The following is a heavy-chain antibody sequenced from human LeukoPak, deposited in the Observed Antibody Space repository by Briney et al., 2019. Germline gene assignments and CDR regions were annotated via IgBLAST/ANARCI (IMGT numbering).Heavy chain of an antibody. CDR1: GASISSSNW. D-gene: IGHD3-10*01. J-gene: IGHJ4*02. CDR2: IFHSGST. V-gene: IGHV4-4*02. CDR3: ARDSRGGDYIDY. Sequence: PSETLSLTCAVSGASISSSNWWSWVRQPPGKGLEWIGEIFHSGSTNYNPSLKSRVTISVDKSKNQSSLKLSSVTAADTAVYYCARDSRGGDYIDYWGQGILVTVSS.